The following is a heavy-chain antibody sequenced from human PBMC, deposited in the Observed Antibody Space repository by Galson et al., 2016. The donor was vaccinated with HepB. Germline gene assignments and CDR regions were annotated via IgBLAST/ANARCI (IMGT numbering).Heavy chain of an antibody. D-gene: IGHD6-6*01. CDR3: ARGEHSSLLDY. V-gene: IGHV1-18*01. CDR1: GYAFPSYG. Sequence: SCKASGYAFPSYGISWVRQAPGQGLEWMGWISGYNGNTNYAQKLQGRVTMTTDTSTSTAYMELRSLRSDDTAVYYCARGEHSSLLDYWGQGTLVTVSS. J-gene: IGHJ4*02. CDR2: ISGYNGNT.